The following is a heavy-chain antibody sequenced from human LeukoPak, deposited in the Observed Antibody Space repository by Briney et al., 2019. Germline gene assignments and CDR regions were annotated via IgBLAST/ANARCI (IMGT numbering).Heavy chain of an antibody. CDR2: IYYSGST. D-gene: IGHD3-10*01. V-gene: IGHV4-39*01. J-gene: IGHJ4*02. CDR1: GDSISSSSYY. CDR3: ASASRRGSIGGLDY. Sequence: SETLSLTCTVSGDSISSSSYYWGWIRQPPGKGLEWIGSIYYSGSTYYSPSLKSRLTISVDTSKNQFSLRLTSVTAADTAVYYCASASRRGSIGGLDYWGQGILVTVSS.